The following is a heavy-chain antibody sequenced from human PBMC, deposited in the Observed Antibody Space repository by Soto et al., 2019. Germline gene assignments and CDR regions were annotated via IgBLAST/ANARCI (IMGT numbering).Heavy chain of an antibody. V-gene: IGHV1-24*01. CDR2: FDPEDGET. CDR1: GYTLTELS. CDR3: ATVIIPVTTPPGWFDP. D-gene: IGHD4-4*01. J-gene: IGHJ5*02. Sequence: ASVKVSCKVSGYTLTELSMHWVRQAPGKGLEWMGGFDPEDGETIYAQKFQGRVTMTEDTSTETAYMELSSLRSEDTAVYYCATVIIPVTTPPGWFDPWGQGTLVTVSS.